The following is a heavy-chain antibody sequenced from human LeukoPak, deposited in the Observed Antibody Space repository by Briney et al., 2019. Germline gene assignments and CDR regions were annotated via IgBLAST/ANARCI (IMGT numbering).Heavy chain of an antibody. V-gene: IGHV3-33*01. Sequence: PGGSLRLSCAASGFIFSHCALHWVRQAPGKGLEWVAVIWSDGTNRYYGDSVKGRFSISRDDSQKRVFLQMNNLRADDTAVYYCARDAQRGFDYSNSLQYWGQGALVTVSS. CDR1: GFIFSHCA. CDR3: ARDAQRGFDYSNSLQY. CDR2: IWSDGTNR. D-gene: IGHD4-11*01. J-gene: IGHJ4*02.